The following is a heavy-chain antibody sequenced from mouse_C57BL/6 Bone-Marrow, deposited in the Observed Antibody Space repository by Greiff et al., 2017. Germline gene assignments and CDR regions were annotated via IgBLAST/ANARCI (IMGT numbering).Heavy chain of an antibody. CDR1: GFTFSNYW. J-gene: IGHJ4*01. Sequence: EVQRVESGGGLVQPGGSMKLSCVASGFTFSNYWMNWVRQSPEKGLEWVAQIRLKSDNYATHYAESVKGRFTISRDDSKSSVYLQMNNLRAEDTGIYYCTGGSCYYAMDYWGQGTSVTVSS. CDR2: IRLKSDNYAT. CDR3: TGGSCYYAMDY. V-gene: IGHV6-3*01. D-gene: IGHD1-1*01.